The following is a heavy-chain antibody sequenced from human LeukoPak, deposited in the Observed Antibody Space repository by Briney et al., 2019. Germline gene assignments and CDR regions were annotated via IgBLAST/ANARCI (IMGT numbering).Heavy chain of an antibody. Sequence: SVTVSCKASGGTFSSYAISWVRQAPGQGLEWMGRIIPIFGTANYAQKFQGRVTITADKSTSTAYMELSSLRSEDTAVYYCARGVRRYFDWLFRDGYFDYWGQGTLVTVSS. D-gene: IGHD3-9*01. CDR3: ARGVRRYFDWLFRDGYFDY. CDR2: IIPIFGTA. CDR1: GGTFSSYA. V-gene: IGHV1-69*06. J-gene: IGHJ4*02.